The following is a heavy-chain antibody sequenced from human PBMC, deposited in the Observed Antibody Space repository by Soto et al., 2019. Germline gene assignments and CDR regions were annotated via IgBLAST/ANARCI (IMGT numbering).Heavy chain of an antibody. J-gene: IGHJ4*02. CDR2: IYYSGST. Sequence: SETLSLTCVVSGDSISSSYYWSWIRQPPGKGLEWIGYIYYSGSTNYNPSLKSRVTISVDTSKNQFSLKLSSVTAADTAVYYCARRYGYSFDYWGQGTLVTVSS. V-gene: IGHV4-59*08. CDR3: ARRYGYSFDY. D-gene: IGHD1-1*01. CDR1: GDSISSSYY.